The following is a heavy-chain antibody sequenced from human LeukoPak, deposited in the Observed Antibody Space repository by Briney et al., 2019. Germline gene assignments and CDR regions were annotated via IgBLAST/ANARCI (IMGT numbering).Heavy chain of an antibody. CDR2: IYHSGST. V-gene: IGHV4-38-2*02. D-gene: IGHD2-15*01. J-gene: IGHJ5*02. CDR3: ARSGVGVVAANFDP. CDR1: GYSISSGYY. Sequence: SETLSLTCTVPGYSISSGYYWGWIRQPPGKGLEWIGSIYHSGSTYYNPSLKSRVTISVDTSKNQFSLKLSSVTAADTAVYYCARSGVGVVAANFDPWGQGTLVTVSS.